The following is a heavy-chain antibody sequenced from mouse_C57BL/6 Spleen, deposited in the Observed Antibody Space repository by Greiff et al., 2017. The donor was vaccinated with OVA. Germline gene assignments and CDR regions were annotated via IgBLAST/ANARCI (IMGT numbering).Heavy chain of an antibody. CDR3: SEDSAVYYCAGGDDYEAY. Sequence: VHLVESGPELARPWASVKLSCPAFYTFSRRVPFAFRDTNSWMQWVKQRPGQGREWIGAFYPGNGDTSYNPKFKAKATLTADKSTRTAYKQLSSQTSEDSAVYYCAGGDDYEAYWGQGTLVTVSA. CDR1: YTFS. D-gene: IGHD2-4*01. J-gene: IGHJ3*01. V-gene: IGHV1-87*01. CDR2: GQGREWIG.